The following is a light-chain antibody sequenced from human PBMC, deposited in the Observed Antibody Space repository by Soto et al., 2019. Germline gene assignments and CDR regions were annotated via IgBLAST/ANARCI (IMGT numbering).Light chain of an antibody. CDR3: QQYGSSPPKYT. Sequence: EIVLTQSPGTLSLSPGERATLSCRASQSVSSSYLAWYQQKPGQAPRLLIYGASSRATGIPDRFSGSGSGTDFPLTISRLEPEDFAVDYCQQYGSSPPKYTFGQGTKLEIK. CDR1: QSVSSSY. J-gene: IGKJ2*01. V-gene: IGKV3-20*01. CDR2: GAS.